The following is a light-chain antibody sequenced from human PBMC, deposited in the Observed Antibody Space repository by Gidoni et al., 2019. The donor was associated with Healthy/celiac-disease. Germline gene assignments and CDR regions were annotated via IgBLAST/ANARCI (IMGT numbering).Light chain of an antibody. CDR3: QQYGSSLIT. Sequence: EIVLTQSPGTLSLSPGERATLSCRASQSVSSSYLAWYQQKPGQAPRRLIYGASSRATGIPDRFSGSGSGTDFTLTISRLEPEDFAVYYCQQYGSSLITFGQXTRLEIK. V-gene: IGKV3-20*01. J-gene: IGKJ5*01. CDR2: GAS. CDR1: QSVSSSY.